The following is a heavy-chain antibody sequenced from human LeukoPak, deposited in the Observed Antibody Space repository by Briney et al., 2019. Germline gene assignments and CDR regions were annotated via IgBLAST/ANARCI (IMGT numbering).Heavy chain of an antibody. J-gene: IGHJ3*02. D-gene: IGHD1-14*01. CDR1: GYSISSGYY. Sequence: ASETLSLTCTVSGYSISSGYYWGWIRQPPGKGLEWIGYFSYSGSTNYNPSLSSRVTISVDTSKNQFSLKLSSVTAADTAVYYCAKDNPVVWGAFDIWGQGTMVTVSS. CDR3: AKDNPVVWGAFDI. CDR2: FSYSGST. V-gene: IGHV4-38-2*02.